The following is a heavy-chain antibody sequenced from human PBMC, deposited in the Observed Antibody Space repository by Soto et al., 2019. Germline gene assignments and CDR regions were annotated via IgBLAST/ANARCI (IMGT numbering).Heavy chain of an antibody. V-gene: IGHV3-64D*06. CDR2: ISRKGGST. CDR3: VKEGYDILTGRQFDY. Sequence: PGGSLRLSCAASGFTFSSYAMHWVRQAPGKGLEYVSAISRKGGSTNYADSVKGRFTISRDNSKNTLYLQMSSLRAEDTAVYYCVKEGYDILTGRQFDYWGQGTLVTVSS. D-gene: IGHD3-9*01. CDR1: GFTFSSYA. J-gene: IGHJ4*02.